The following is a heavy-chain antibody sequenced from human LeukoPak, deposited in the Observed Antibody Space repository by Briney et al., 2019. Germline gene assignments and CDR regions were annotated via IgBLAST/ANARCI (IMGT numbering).Heavy chain of an antibody. V-gene: IGHV1-46*01. CDR3: AGSSGYYSSLFYMHV. D-gene: IGHD3-22*01. J-gene: IGHJ6*03. CDR2: INPSGDPT. Sequence: ASVKVSCKASGYTFTSYYMHWVRQAPGQGLEWMGIINPSGDPTTYAQKFQGRVTMTSDMSTSTVYMELSSLRSEDTAVYYCAGSSGYYSSLFYMHVWGKGTTVTVSS. CDR1: GYTFTSYY.